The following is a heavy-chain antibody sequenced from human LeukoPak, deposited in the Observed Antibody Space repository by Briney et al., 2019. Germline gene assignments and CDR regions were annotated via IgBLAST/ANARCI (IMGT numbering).Heavy chain of an antibody. CDR3: ARVPYGAGKYPYFDY. J-gene: IGHJ4*02. D-gene: IGHD3-10*01. Sequence: GASVKVSCKASGYTFTSRGISWVRQAPGQGLKWMGWINTYTGNANYPEKFQGRVTMTTDTSTTTAYMELRSLRYDDTAVYYCARVPYGAGKYPYFDYWGQGSLVTVSS. CDR2: INTYTGNA. V-gene: IGHV1-18*01. CDR1: GYTFTSRG.